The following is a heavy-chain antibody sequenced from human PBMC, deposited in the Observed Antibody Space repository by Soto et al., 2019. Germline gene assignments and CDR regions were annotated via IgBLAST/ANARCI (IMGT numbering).Heavy chain of an antibody. CDR1: GYTFTNYA. Sequence: QVQLVQSGAEEKKPGASVKVSCKASGYTFTNYAMHWVRQAPGQRLEWMGWINAGNGNTKCSQKFQGRVTITRDTSASTAYMELSSLRSEDTAVYYCARSIVVVTALDYWGQGTLVTVSS. D-gene: IGHD2-21*02. J-gene: IGHJ4*02. CDR3: ARSIVVVTALDY. CDR2: INAGNGNT. V-gene: IGHV1-3*05.